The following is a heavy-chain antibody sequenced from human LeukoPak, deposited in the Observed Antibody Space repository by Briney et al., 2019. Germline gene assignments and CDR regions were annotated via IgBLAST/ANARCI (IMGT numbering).Heavy chain of an antibody. CDR3: ARVRRIAAAGAEYFQR. V-gene: IGHV1-2*02. D-gene: IGHD6-13*01. Sequence: ASVKVSCKASGYTFTGYYMHWVRQAPGQGLEWMGWINPNSGGTNYAQKFQGRVTMTRDTSISTAYMELSRLRSDDTAVYYCARVRRIAAAGAEYFQRWGQGTLVTVSS. CDR1: GYTFTGYY. J-gene: IGHJ1*01. CDR2: INPNSGGT.